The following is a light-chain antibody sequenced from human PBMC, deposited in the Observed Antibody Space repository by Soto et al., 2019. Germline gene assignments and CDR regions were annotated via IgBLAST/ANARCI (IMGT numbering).Light chain of an antibody. Sequence: EIVLPHSPGTRSWSPRERATLSSMASQSVSSSYLAWYQQEPGQAPMPLIYGASTRATAIPRRFSVSGSGTYFTLRIRRLEHEDFEVYHCTASGSSEHNLGGGPKV. CDR2: GAS. CDR3: TASGSSEHN. J-gene: IGKJ4*01. CDR1: QSVSSSY. V-gene: IGKV3-20*01.